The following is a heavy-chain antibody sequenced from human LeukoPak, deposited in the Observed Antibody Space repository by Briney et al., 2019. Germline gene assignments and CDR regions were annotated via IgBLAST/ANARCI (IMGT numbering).Heavy chain of an antibody. CDR3: ASLSRSGSYPDY. CDR2: IYYSGST. J-gene: IGHJ4*02. V-gene: IGHV4-39*07. CDR1: GGSISSSSYY. Sequence: SETLSLTCTVSGGSISSSSYYWGWIRQPPGKGLEWIGSIYYSGSTYYNPSLKSRVTISVGTSKNQFSLKLSSVTAADTAVYYRASLSRSGSYPDYWGQGTLVTVSS. D-gene: IGHD1-26*01.